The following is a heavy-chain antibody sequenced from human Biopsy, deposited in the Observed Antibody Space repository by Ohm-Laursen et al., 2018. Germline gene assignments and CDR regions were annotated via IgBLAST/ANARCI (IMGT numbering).Heavy chain of an antibody. D-gene: IGHD1-1*01. V-gene: IGHV3-21*01. Sequence: SLRLSCAASGFTLSYYSMTWVHQAPGKGLEWVSSIRSGGDYMFYADSVKGRFTISRDNAKNSLYLQMNSLRAEDTAVYYCARDQRGPSLLEAKLTPNYFDYWGRGSLVTVSS. CDR1: GFTLSYYS. CDR2: IRSGGDYM. J-gene: IGHJ4*02. CDR3: ARDQRGPSLLEAKLTPNYFDY.